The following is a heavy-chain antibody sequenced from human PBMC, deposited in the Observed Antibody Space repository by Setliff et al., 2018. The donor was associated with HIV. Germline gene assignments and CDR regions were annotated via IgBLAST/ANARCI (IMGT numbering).Heavy chain of an antibody. CDR1: GQSFSDYY. V-gene: IGHV4-34*01. D-gene: IGHD2-2*02. Sequence: SETLSLTCAIYGQSFSDYYWSWVRQPPGKGLEWIGEIYHSGSTNYNPSLKSRVTISVDTSKNQFSLKLSSVTAADTAVYYCARDRQYCSSPTCYSSYFYYYGMDVWGQGTTVTVSS. CDR3: ARDRQYCSSPTCYSSYFYYYGMDV. CDR2: IYHSGST. J-gene: IGHJ6*02.